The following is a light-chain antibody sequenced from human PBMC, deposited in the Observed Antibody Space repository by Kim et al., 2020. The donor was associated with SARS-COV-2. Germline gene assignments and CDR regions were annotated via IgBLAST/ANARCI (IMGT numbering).Light chain of an antibody. Sequence: SVSPGQTASITCSGDKLGDKYGCWYQQKPGQSPVLVIYQDSKRPSGIPERFSGSNSGNTATLTISGTQAMDEADYYCQAWDSSFVVFGGGTKLTVL. CDR3: QAWDSSFVV. CDR2: QDS. V-gene: IGLV3-1*01. J-gene: IGLJ2*01. CDR1: KLGDKY.